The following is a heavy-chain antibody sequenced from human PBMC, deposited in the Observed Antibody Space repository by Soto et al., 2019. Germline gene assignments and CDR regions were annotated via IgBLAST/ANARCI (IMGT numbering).Heavy chain of an antibody. CDR3: ARGRYGSGSYFDY. V-gene: IGHV4-30-2*01. CDR2: IYHSGST. CDR1: GGSISSGGYA. Sequence: PSKTLSLTCTVSGGSISSGGYAWSWIRQPPGKGLEWIGYIYHSGSTYYNPSLKSRVTISVDRSKNQFSLKLSSVTAADTAVYYCARGRYGSGSYFDYWGQGTLVTVSS. J-gene: IGHJ4*02. D-gene: IGHD3-10*01.